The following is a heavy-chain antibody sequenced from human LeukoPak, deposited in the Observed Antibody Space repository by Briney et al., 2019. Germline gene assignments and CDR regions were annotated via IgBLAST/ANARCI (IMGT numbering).Heavy chain of an antibody. D-gene: IGHD6-6*01. Sequence: PGGSLRLSCAASGFTFSYYEMNWVRQAPGKGLEWVSAISGSGGSTYYADSVEGRFTISRDNSKNTLYLQMNSLRAEDTAVYYCAKEGFLAARPLDYWGQGTLVTVSS. J-gene: IGHJ4*02. V-gene: IGHV3-23*01. CDR2: ISGSGGST. CDR1: GFTFSYYE. CDR3: AKEGFLAARPLDY.